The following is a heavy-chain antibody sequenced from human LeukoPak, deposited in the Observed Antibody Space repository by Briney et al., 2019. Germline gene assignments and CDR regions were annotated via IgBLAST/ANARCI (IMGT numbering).Heavy chain of an antibody. CDR3: ARDPDREYSSSSRAFDI. J-gene: IGHJ3*02. V-gene: IGHV1-46*01. CDR1: GYTFTGYY. D-gene: IGHD6-6*01. Sequence: ASVKVSCKASGYTFTGYYMHWVRQAPGQGLEWMGIINPSGGSTSYAQKFQGRVTMTRDMSTSTVYMELSSLRSEDTAVYYCARDPDREYSSSSRAFDIWGQGTMVTVSS. CDR2: INPSGGST.